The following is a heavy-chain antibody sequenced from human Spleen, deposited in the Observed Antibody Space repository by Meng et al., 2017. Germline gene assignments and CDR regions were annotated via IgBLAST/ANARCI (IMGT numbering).Heavy chain of an antibody. CDR2: INHSGGT. J-gene: IGHJ4*02. Sequence: QVQLQQWCAGLLKPSETLSLTCALYGGTFSEYYWSWIRQPPGKGLEWIGEINHSGGTKYTPSLESRVTISIDTSKNQFSLKLSSVTAADTAIYYCARQGDTAMATFDYWGQGTLVTVSS. D-gene: IGHD5-18*01. CDR1: GGTFSEYY. CDR3: ARQGDTAMATFDY. V-gene: IGHV4-34*01.